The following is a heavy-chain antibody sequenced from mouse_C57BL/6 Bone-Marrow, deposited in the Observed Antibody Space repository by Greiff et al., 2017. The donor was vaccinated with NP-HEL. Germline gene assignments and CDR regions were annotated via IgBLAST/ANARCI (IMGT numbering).Heavy chain of an antibody. V-gene: IGHV3-6*01. CDR1: GYSITSGYY. J-gene: IGHJ4*01. D-gene: IGHD1-1*01. Sequence: VQLKESGPGLVKPSQSLSLTCSVTGYSITSGYYWNWIRQFPGNKLEWMGYISYDGSNNYNPSLKNRISITRDTSKNQFFLKLNSVTTEDTATYYCARIGARAMDYWGQGTSVTVSS. CDR2: ISYDGSN. CDR3: ARIGARAMDY.